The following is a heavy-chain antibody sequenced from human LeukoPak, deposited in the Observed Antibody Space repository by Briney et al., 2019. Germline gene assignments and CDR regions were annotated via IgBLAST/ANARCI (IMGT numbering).Heavy chain of an antibody. D-gene: IGHD2-15*01. CDR2: ISSSGGTP. CDR1: GFPLRSYA. CDR3: ANLPPIAATGTWFDP. Sequence: GGSLRLSCGACGFPLRSYAMIWVREARGKAREGFAAISSSGGTPSNADSVKGRFPISRTNSRNTLPLHMTSLRAEETAVYYCANLPPIAATGTWFDPWGQGNLVTVSS. J-gene: IGHJ5*02. V-gene: IGHV3-23*01.